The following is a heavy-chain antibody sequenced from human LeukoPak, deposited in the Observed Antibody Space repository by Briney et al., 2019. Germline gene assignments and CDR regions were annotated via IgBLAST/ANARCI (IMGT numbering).Heavy chain of an antibody. CDR1: GGSFSGYY. D-gene: IGHD3-22*01. V-gene: IGHV4-34*01. CDR2: INHSGST. Sequence: PSETLSLTCAVYGGSFSGYYWSWIRQPPGKGLEWIGEINHSGSTNYNPSLKSRVTISVDTSKNQFSLKLSSVTAADTAVYYCARALYPDSSGYYEAYNWFDPWGQGTLVTVSS. CDR3: ARALYPDSSGYYEAYNWFDP. J-gene: IGHJ5*02.